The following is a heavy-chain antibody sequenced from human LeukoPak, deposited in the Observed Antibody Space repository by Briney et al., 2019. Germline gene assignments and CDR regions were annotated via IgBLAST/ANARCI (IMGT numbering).Heavy chain of an antibody. CDR2: IDGSGSS. J-gene: IGHJ3*02. D-gene: IGHD6-19*01. Sequence: PSETLSLTCTVSGYSISSGYLWGWIRQPPGKGLEWIGSIDGSGSSYYNPSLKSRVTISVDTSKNQFSLKLSSVTAADTAVYYCARAVKSSGWLDAFDIWGQGTMATVSS. CDR3: ARAVKSSGWLDAFDI. V-gene: IGHV4-38-2*02. CDR1: GYSISSGYL.